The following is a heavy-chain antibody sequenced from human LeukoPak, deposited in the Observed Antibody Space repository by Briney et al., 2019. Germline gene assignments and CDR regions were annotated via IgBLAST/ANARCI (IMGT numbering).Heavy chain of an antibody. CDR3: ARAGVIRYVAWLINYYMDV. V-gene: IGHV3-64*01. CDR2: ISVNGGST. CDR1: GFTFANHA. J-gene: IGHJ6*03. Sequence: PGGSQRLSCAASGFTFANHAMQWVRQAPGKGLEYVSAISVNGGSTYYANSVKGRFTISRDNSKNTVYLQMDSLRAEDMAVYYCARAGVIRYVAWLINYYMDVWGKGTTVTVSS. D-gene: IGHD3-9*01.